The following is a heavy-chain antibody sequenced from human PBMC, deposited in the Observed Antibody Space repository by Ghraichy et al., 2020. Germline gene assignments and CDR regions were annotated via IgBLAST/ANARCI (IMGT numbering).Heavy chain of an antibody. V-gene: IGHV3-21*01. CDR2: ISSSSSYI. Sequence: GGSLRLSCAASGFTFSSYSMNWVRQAPGKGLEWVSSISSSSSYIYYADSVKGRFTISRDNAKNSLYLQMNSLRAEDTAVYYCARSSGRSGYYYVYFQHWGQGTLVTVSS. D-gene: IGHD3-22*01. CDR3: ARSSGRSGYYYVYFQH. J-gene: IGHJ1*01. CDR1: GFTFSSYS.